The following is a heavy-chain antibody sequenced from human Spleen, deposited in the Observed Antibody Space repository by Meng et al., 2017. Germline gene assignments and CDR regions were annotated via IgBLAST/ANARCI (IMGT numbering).Heavy chain of an antibody. D-gene: IGHD3-9*01. CDR1: GFTLDDYA. Sequence: SLKISCAASGFTLDDYAMHWVRQAPGKGLEWVSGISWNSGSIGYADSVKGRFTISRDNAKNSLYLQMNSLRAEDTALYYCTVSFDWLLYRIFDYWGQGTLVTVSS. V-gene: IGHV3-9*01. J-gene: IGHJ4*02. CDR3: TVSFDWLLYRIFDY. CDR2: ISWNSGSI.